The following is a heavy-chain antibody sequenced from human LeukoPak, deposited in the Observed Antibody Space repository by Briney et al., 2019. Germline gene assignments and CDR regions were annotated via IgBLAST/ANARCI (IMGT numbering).Heavy chain of an antibody. CDR2: ISVYNGDT. CDR3: ARGDYYDSSGYVDY. CDR1: RYTFTGYY. J-gene: IGHJ4*02. D-gene: IGHD3-22*01. V-gene: IGHV1-18*04. Sequence: ASVKVSCKASRYTFTGYYMHWVRQAPGQGLEWMGWISVYNGDTNYAQKLQGRVTMTTDTSTSTAYMELRSLRSDDTAVYYCARGDYYDSSGYVDYWGQGTLVTVSS.